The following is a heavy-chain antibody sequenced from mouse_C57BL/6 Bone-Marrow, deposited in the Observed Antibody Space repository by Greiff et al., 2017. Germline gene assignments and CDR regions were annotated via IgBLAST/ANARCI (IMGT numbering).Heavy chain of an antibody. Sequence: QVQLQQSGAELVMPGASVKLSCKASGYTFTSYWMHWVKQRPGQGLEWIGEIDPSDSYTNYNQKFKGKSTLTVDKSSSTAYMQLSSLTSEDSAVYYCARSETRGQLRLEGAMDYWGQGTSVTVSS. CDR1: GYTFTSYW. CDR3: ARSETRGQLRLEGAMDY. CDR2: IDPSDSYT. D-gene: IGHD3-2*02. V-gene: IGHV1-69*01. J-gene: IGHJ4*01.